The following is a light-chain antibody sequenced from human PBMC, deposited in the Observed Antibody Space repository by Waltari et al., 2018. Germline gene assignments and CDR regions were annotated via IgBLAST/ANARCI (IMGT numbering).Light chain of an antibody. V-gene: IGKV3-20*01. CDR1: QSVSTH. J-gene: IGKJ4*01. CDR3: QKYSSSPLT. CDR2: GAS. Sequence: IILTQSPATLSLSPGERATLSCRASQSVSTHLAWYQQKPGQAPRLVIYGASNRAPGIPDRFSGSGSGTEFTLTISSLDPEDFAMYYCQKYSSSPLTFGGGTKVEFK.